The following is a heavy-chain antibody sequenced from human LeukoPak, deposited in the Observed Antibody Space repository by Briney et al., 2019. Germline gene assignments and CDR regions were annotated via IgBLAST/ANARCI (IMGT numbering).Heavy chain of an antibody. D-gene: IGHD2-2*01. J-gene: IGHJ4*02. CDR1: GVSLTSYG. CDR2: ISNDGSNK. Sequence: GRSLRLSRAASGVSLTSYGMHWVRQAPGKGLEWVAVISNDGSNKYYADSVKGRFTISRDNSRNTVYLQMNSLRPEDTAVYYCTKDRYCDSTSCPTDYWGQGTVVTVSS. V-gene: IGHV3-30*18. CDR3: TKDRYCDSTSCPTDY.